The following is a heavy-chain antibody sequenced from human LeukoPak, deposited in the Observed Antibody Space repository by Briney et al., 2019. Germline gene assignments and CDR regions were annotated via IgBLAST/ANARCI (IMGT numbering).Heavy chain of an antibody. J-gene: IGHJ5*02. V-gene: IGHV4-61*02. CDR2: IYTSGST. Sequence: SQTLSLXCTVSGGSISSGSYYWSWIRQPAGKGLEWIGRIYTSGSTNYNPSLKSRVTISVDTSKNQFSPKLSSVTAADTAVYYCARVGSIVGAPRASLNWFDPWGQGTLVTVSS. D-gene: IGHD1-26*01. CDR1: GGSISSGSYY. CDR3: ARVGSIVGAPRASLNWFDP.